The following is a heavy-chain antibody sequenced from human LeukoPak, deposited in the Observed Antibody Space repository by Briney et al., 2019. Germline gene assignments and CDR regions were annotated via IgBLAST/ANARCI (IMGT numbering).Heavy chain of an antibody. CDR3: ARMVRGVIYYYYYGMDV. V-gene: IGHV4-34*01. J-gene: IGHJ6*02. D-gene: IGHD3-10*01. Sequence: KPSETLSLTCAVYGGSFSGYYWSWIRQPPGKGLEWIGEINHSGSTNYNPSLKSRVTISVDTSKNQFSLKLSSVTAADTAVYYCARMVRGVIYYYYYGMDVWGQGTTVTVSS. CDR2: INHSGST. CDR1: GGSFSGYY.